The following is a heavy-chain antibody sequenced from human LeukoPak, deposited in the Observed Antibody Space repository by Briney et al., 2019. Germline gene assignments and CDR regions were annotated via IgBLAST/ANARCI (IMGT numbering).Heavy chain of an antibody. CDR1: GFTFSSYA. Sequence: PGGSLRLSCAVSGFTFSSYAMIWVRQAPGKGLEWVSAISTGGTYTYYADSVKGRFTISRDNSKNTLYLQMDSLRAEDTAVYYCAKDLEYCSGGDCLQGVFDYWGQGNLVTVSS. CDR2: ISTGGTYT. V-gene: IGHV3-23*01. CDR3: AKDLEYCSGGDCLQGVFDY. D-gene: IGHD2-15*01. J-gene: IGHJ4*02.